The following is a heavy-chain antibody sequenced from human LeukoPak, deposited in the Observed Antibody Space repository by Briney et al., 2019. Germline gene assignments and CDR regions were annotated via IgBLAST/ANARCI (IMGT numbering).Heavy chain of an antibody. CDR3: ARDDRITIFGVVISMDV. CDR2: IWYDGSNK. Sequence: PGGSLRLSCAASGFTFSSYGMHWVRQAPGKGLEWVAVIWYDGSNKYYADSVKGRFTISRDNSKNTLYLQMHSLRAEDAAVYYCARDDRITIFGVVISMDVWGKGTTVTVSS. CDR1: GFTFSSYG. V-gene: IGHV3-33*01. D-gene: IGHD3-3*01. J-gene: IGHJ6*03.